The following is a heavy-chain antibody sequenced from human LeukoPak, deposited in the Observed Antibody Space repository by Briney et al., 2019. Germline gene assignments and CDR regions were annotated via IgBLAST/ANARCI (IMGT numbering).Heavy chain of an antibody. V-gene: IGHV3-30-3*01. Sequence: PGGSLRLSCAASGFTFSSYAMHWVRQAPGKGLEWVAVISYDGSNKYYADSVKGRFTISRDNSKNTLYLQMNSLRAEDTAVYYCARDRGVWGSYRYTSFDYWGQGTLVTVSS. D-gene: IGHD3-16*02. CDR3: ARDRGVWGSYRYTSFDY. CDR2: ISYDGSNK. CDR1: GFTFSSYA. J-gene: IGHJ4*02.